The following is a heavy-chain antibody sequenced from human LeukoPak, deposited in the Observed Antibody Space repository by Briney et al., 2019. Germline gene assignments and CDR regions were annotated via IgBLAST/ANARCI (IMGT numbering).Heavy chain of an antibody. Sequence: NPGGSLRLPCAASGFTFSSYSMNWVRQAPGKGLEWVSSISSSSSYIYYADSVKGRFTISRDNAKNSLYLQMNSLRAEDTAVYYCARDGVAGQYFQHWGQGTLVTVSS. V-gene: IGHV3-21*01. CDR1: GFTFSSYS. CDR3: ARDGVAGQYFQH. CDR2: ISSSSSYI. D-gene: IGHD6-19*01. J-gene: IGHJ1*01.